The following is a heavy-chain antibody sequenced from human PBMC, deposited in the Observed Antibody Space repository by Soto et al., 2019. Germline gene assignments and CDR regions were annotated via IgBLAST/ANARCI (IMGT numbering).Heavy chain of an antibody. D-gene: IGHD5-18*01. Sequence: SETLSLTCTVSGGSVSSGSYYWSWIRQPPGKGLEWIGYIYYSGSTNYNPSLKSRVTISVDTSKNQFSLKLSSVTAADTAVYYCARVLVDTAMVNDYWGQGTPVTVSS. V-gene: IGHV4-61*01. CDR1: GGSVSSGSYY. CDR3: ARVLVDTAMVNDY. J-gene: IGHJ4*02. CDR2: IYYSGST.